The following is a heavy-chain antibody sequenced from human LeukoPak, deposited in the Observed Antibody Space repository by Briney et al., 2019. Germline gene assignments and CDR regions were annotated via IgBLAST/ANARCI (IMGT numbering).Heavy chain of an antibody. J-gene: IGHJ4*02. CDR1: GGSISSYY. CDR3: ARDLAYGSGMGYFDY. CDR2: IYTSGST. Sequence: PSETLSPTCTVSGGSISSYYWSWIRQPAGKGLEWIGRIYTSGSTNYNPSLKSRVTMSVDTSKNQFSLKLSSVTAADTAVYYCARDLAYGSGMGYFDYWGQGTLVTVSS. V-gene: IGHV4-4*07. D-gene: IGHD3-10*01.